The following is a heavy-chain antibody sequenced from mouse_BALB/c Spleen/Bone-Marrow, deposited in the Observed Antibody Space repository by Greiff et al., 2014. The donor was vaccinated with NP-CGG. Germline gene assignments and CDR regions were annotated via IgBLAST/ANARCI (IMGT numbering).Heavy chain of an antibody. CDR1: GYTFTDYE. V-gene: IGHV1-15*01. J-gene: IGHJ3*01. CDR3: TREGYYGSSPAWFAY. Sequence: VQLQESGAELVRPGASVTLSCKASGYTFTDYEMHWVKQTPVHGLEWIGAIDPETGGTAYNQKFKGKATLTADNSSSTAYMELRSLTSEDSAVYYCTREGYYGSSPAWFAYWGQGTLVTVSA. CDR2: IDPETGGT. D-gene: IGHD1-1*01.